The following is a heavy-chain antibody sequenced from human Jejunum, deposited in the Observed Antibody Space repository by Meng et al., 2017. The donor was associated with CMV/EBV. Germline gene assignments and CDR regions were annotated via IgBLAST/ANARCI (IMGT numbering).Heavy chain of an antibody. CDR1: GYPFTSYA. J-gene: IGHJ5*02. D-gene: IGHD2-21*02. V-gene: IGHV1-18*01. CDR2: ISGYDGNT. CDR3: ASYTDYWFDP. Sequence: CKASGYPFTSYAIGWLRQAPGQGLEWMGWISGYDGNTNYAQNLQGRVTMTKDTSTRTAYMELRSLRSDDTAVYYCASYTDYWFDPWGQGTLVTVSS.